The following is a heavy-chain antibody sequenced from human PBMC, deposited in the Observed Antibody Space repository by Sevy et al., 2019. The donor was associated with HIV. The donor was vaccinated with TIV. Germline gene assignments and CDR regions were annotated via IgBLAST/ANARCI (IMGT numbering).Heavy chain of an antibody. CDR1: GFTFGNFW. V-gene: IGHV3-7*03. CDR2: IKRDGSEK. D-gene: IGHD2-2*01. J-gene: IGHJ6*02. Sequence: GGSLRLSCAASGFTFGNFWMSWVRQAPGKGLEWVANIKRDGSEKYYMASVKGRFTISRDNAKKSMYLQMNSLRAEDTAIYFCARDCSSTSCLWGLDVWGQGTTVTVSS. CDR3: ARDCSSTSCLWGLDV.